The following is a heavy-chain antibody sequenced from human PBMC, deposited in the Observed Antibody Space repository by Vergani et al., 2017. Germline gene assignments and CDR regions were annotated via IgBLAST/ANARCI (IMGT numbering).Heavy chain of an antibody. J-gene: IGHJ4*02. Sequence: EVQLLESGGGLVQPGESLRLSCTVSGFTFTSYGISWVRQAPGKGLEWVSAISGSGGSTYYADSVKGRFTISRDNSKNTLYLQMNSLRAEDTAVYYCAKAYSSGWYRQGVSFDYWGQGTLVTVSS. CDR1: GFTFTSYG. V-gene: IGHV3-23*01. CDR2: ISGSGGST. CDR3: AKAYSSGWYRQGVSFDY. D-gene: IGHD6-19*01.